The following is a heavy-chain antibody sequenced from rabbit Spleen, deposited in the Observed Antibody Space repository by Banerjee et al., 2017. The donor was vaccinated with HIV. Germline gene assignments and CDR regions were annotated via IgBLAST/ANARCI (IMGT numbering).Heavy chain of an antibody. CDR3: SRDLVSVIAAHFNL. V-gene: IGHV1S45*01. D-gene: IGHD1-1*01. Sequence: EQLEASGGGLVKPEGSLTLTGKASGVSFSDKDVMCWVRQAPGKGLEWIACINIVTGKFVNANWAKVRFIMSRTSSTTVTLQRTSLTAAYTGTYLCSRDLVSVIAAHFNLWCHASLVTVS. CDR2: INIVTGKF. CDR1: GVSFSDKDV. J-gene: IGHJ4*01.